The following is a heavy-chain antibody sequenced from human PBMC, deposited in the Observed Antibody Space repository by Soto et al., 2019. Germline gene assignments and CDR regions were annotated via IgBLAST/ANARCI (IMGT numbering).Heavy chain of an antibody. D-gene: IGHD3-22*01. CDR3: ARDYYDSSGSQAYYFDY. V-gene: IGHV1-2*04. CDR1: GYTFTGYY. CDR2: INPNSGGT. J-gene: IGHJ4*02. Sequence: GASVKVSCKASGYTFTGYYMHWVRQAPGQGLEWMGWINPNSGGTNYAQKLQGWVTMTRDTSISTAYMELSRLRSDDTAVYYCARDYYDSSGSQAYYFDYWGQGTLVTVSS.